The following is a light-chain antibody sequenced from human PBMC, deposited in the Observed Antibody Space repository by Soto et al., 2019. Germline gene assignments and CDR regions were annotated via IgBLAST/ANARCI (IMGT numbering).Light chain of an antibody. V-gene: IGLV1-44*01. CDR1: RSNIGNNP. Sequence: QSVLTQPPSASGTPGQRVTISCSGSRSNIGNNPVNWYQQLPGAAPKLLMHSNNQRPSGVPDRFSGSNSGTSASLDISGLQAEDGADYYCAAWDDSLNGYVLGSGTKLTVL. CDR2: SNN. J-gene: IGLJ1*01. CDR3: AAWDDSLNGYV.